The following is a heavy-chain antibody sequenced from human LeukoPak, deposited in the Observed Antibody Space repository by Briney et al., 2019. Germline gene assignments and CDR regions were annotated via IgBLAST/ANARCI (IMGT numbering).Heavy chain of an antibody. CDR3: ARVNWLPTYGSGIDYFDY. CDR2: ITSSGSTM. D-gene: IGHD3-10*01. V-gene: IGHV3-48*03. CDR1: GFTFRSNW. J-gene: IGHJ4*02. Sequence: GGSLRLSCVASGFTFRSNWMNWVRQAPGKGLEWVSYITSSGSTMFYADSVKGRFTISRDNAKNSLYLQMNSLRAEDTAVYYCARVNWLPTYGSGIDYFDYWGQGTLVTVSS.